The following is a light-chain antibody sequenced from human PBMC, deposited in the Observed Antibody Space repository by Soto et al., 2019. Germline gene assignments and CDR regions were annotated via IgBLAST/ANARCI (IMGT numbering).Light chain of an antibody. Sequence: EIVMTQSPATQSVSPGESATLSCRASQSVSSNLAWYQQKPGQAPRLLIYGASTRATGIPARFSGSGSGTEFTLTVSSLQSEDFAVYYCQQYKNWPPFTFGQGTKLEIK. CDR1: QSVSSN. CDR3: QQYKNWPPFT. J-gene: IGKJ2*01. V-gene: IGKV3-15*01. CDR2: GAS.